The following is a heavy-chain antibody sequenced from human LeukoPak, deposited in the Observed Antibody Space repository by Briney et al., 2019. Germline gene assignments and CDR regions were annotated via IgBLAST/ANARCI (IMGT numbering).Heavy chain of an antibody. Sequence: GKSLRLSCTASGFTFSDYGMHWVRRPPGKGLEWVAIIWYDGSNKKYEDSVKGRFTISRDNSKNTLYLQMNSLRAEDTAVYYCARGVDYYENSGTIDYWGQGTLVTVSS. CDR3: ARGVDYYENSGTIDY. CDR1: GFTFSDYG. D-gene: IGHD3-22*01. V-gene: IGHV3-33*01. CDR2: IWYDGSNK. J-gene: IGHJ4*02.